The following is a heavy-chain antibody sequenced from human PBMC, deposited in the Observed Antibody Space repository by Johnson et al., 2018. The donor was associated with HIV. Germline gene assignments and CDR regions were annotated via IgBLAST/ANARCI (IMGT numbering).Heavy chain of an antibody. D-gene: IGHD5-18*01. V-gene: IGHV3-20*04. Sequence: VQLVESGGGVVRPGGSLRLSCAAAGFTFDDYGMSWVRQAPGKGLEWVSLISFSGGKGRFTISRDNAKNSLYLQMNSLRTEDTAVYYCARTDRGYTYGHGAFDIWGQGTMVTVSS. J-gene: IGHJ3*02. CDR1: GFTFDDYG. CDR2: ISFSGG. CDR3: ARTDRGYTYGHGAFDI.